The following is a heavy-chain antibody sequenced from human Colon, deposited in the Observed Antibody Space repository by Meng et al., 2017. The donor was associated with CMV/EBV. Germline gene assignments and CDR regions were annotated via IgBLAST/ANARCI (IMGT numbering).Heavy chain of an antibody. CDR2: IYHTGRT. D-gene: IGHD2-2*01. J-gene: IGHJ4*02. CDR3: ARSGTYCSNTACYASDS. Sequence: SETLSLTCSVSGGSISSYYWSWIRQSPGKGLEYIGYIYHTGRTNYNPSLQGRVSISQDPSKNQFFLDLTSVTTADTAVYFCARSGTYCSNTACYASDSWGPGTLVTVSS. V-gene: IGHV4-59*01. CDR1: GGSISSYY.